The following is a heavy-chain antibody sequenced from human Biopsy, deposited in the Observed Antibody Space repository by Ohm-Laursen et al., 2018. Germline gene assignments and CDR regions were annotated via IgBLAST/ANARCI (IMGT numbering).Heavy chain of an antibody. V-gene: IGHV4-59*01. CDR2: IHHAQSA. CDR1: GGSISSYY. CDR3: ARVRVWADSEGAFDP. Sequence: TLSLTCTVSGGSISSYYWMWIRQPPGKGLEWIGYIHHAQSATYSPSLKSRVTISVDTSKNQFSLKMTSVTAADTAVYYCARVRVWADSEGAFDPWGQGTMVTVSS. D-gene: IGHD1-26*01. J-gene: IGHJ3*01.